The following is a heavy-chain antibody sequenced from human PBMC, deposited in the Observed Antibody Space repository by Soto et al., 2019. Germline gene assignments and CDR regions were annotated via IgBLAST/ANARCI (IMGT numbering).Heavy chain of an antibody. CDR1: GGSISSYY. V-gene: IGHV4-59*01. J-gene: IGHJ5*02. Sequence: PSETLSLTCTVSGGSISSYYWSWIRQPPGKGLEWIGYIYYSGSTNYNPSLKSRVTMSVDTSKNQFSLKLSSVTAADTAVYYCAREHYSSSWYWFDPWGQGTLVTVSS. D-gene: IGHD6-13*01. CDR3: AREHYSSSWYWFDP. CDR2: IYYSGST.